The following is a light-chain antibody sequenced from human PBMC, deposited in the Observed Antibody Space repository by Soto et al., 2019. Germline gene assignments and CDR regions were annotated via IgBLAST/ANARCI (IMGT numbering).Light chain of an antibody. CDR2: DAS. CDR3: QQRSYWWT. J-gene: IGKJ1*01. V-gene: IGKV3-11*01. Sequence: EIVLTQSPDTLSLSPGERATLSCRASESVSSYIAWYQQKPGQAPRLLIYDASNRATGIPARFSGSGSGTDFTLTISSLEPEDFAVYYCQQRSYWWTFGQGTKLEI. CDR1: ESVSSY.